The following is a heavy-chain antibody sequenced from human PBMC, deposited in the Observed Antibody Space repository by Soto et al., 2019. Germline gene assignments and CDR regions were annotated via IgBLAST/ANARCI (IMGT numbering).Heavy chain of an antibody. D-gene: IGHD2-15*01. J-gene: IGHJ4*02. Sequence: SETLSLTCTVSGGSVSSGSYYWSWIRQPPGKGLEWIGYIYYSGSTYYNPSLKSRVTISVDTSKNQFSLKLSSVTAADTAVYYCARFRRYCSGGSCYPNVFDYWGQGTLVTVSS. V-gene: IGHV4-61*01. CDR2: IYYSGST. CDR1: GGSVSSGSYY. CDR3: ARFRRYCSGGSCYPNVFDY.